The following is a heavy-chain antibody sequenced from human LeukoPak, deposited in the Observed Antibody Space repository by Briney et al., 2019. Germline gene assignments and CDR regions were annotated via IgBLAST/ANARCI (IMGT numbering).Heavy chain of an antibody. Sequence: GGSLRLSCAASGFTFSSYSMNWVRQAPGKGLEWVSYISSSSSTIYYADSVKGRFTISRDNAKNSLYLQMNSLRAEDTAVYYCARESSAPFDGPGKYYGMDVWGQGTTVTVSS. D-gene: IGHD3-16*01. V-gene: IGHV3-48*04. CDR3: ARESSAPFDGPGKYYGMDV. CDR1: GFTFSSYS. J-gene: IGHJ6*02. CDR2: ISSSSSTI.